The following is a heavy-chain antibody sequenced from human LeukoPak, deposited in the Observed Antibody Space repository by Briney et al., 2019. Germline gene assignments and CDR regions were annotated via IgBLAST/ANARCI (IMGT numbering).Heavy chain of an antibody. D-gene: IGHD4-17*01. CDR3: AKHKENYGDSCLDDY. Sequence: PGGSLRLSCAASGFTFTKYWMSWVRQAPGKGLEWVASIKQDGSEKYYVDSVKGRLTISRDNSKNTLYLQMNSLRGEDTAVYYCAKHKENYGDSCLDDYWGQGTLVTVSS. V-gene: IGHV3-7*03. J-gene: IGHJ4*02. CDR1: GFTFTKYW. CDR2: IKQDGSEK.